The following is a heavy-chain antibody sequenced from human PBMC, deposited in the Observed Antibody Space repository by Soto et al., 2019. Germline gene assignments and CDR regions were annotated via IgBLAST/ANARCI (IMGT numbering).Heavy chain of an antibody. V-gene: IGHV3-15*05. CDR1: GFNFSNGW. CDR2: IKSKIPGGTT. D-gene: IGHD1-26*01. J-gene: IGHJ4*02. Sequence: ELQLVESGGGLVKPGGSLRLSCAASGFNFSNGWMSWVRKAPGKGLGWVGRIKSKIPGGTTDYAAHVKGRFTISRDDSKDALYLEMHSLQTDDTAVYYCSTDEWEWGQGTLVTVSS. CDR3: STDEWE.